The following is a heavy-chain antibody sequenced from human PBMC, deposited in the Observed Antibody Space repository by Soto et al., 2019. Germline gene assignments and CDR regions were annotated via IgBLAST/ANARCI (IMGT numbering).Heavy chain of an antibody. D-gene: IGHD4-17*01. CDR2: IYHSGST. Sequence: NPSETLSLTCAVSGGSISSSNWWSWVRQPPGKGLEWIGEIYHSGSTNYNPSLKSRVTISVDKSKNQFSLKLSSVTAADTAVYYCARYLTTGYYYYGMDVWGQGTTVTVSS. J-gene: IGHJ6*02. V-gene: IGHV4-4*02. CDR1: GGSISSSNW. CDR3: ARYLTTGYYYYGMDV.